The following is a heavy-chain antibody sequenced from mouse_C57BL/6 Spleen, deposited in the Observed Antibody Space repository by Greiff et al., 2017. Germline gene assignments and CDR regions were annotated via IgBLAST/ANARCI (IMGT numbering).Heavy chain of an antibody. D-gene: IGHD2-2*01. Sequence: EVQLVESGGGLVKPGGSLKLSCAASGFTFSSYTMSWVRQTPETRLECVATISGGGGNTYYPDSVKGRFTISRDNAKNTLYLQMSSLRSEDTALYYCARRDGYDEGYAMDYWGQGTSVTVSS. V-gene: IGHV5-9*01. CDR3: ARRDGYDEGYAMDY. CDR1: GFTFSSYT. CDR2: ISGGGGNT. J-gene: IGHJ4*01.